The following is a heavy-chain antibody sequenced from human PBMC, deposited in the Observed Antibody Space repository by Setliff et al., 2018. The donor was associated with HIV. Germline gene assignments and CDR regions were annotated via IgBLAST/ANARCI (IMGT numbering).Heavy chain of an antibody. D-gene: IGHD4-17*01. Sequence: SETLSLTCAVYGGPSTDHYWNWIRQSPGMGLEWIAEIHHTGYINYNPSLRSRISVSRDMSSNQFSLRLSSVTAADAAVYYCAAFFVAPMTTQDFWGQGTLVTVSS. J-gene: IGHJ4*02. CDR3: AAFFVAPMTTQDF. CDR1: GGPSTDHY. V-gene: IGHV4-34*01. CDR2: IHHTGYI.